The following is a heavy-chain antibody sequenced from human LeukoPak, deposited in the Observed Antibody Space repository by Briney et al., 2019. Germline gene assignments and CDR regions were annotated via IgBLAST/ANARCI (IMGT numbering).Heavy chain of an antibody. Sequence: GGSLRLSCAASGFTFGTYAMSWVRQAPGKGLEWVSGISGSGGSTYYADSVKGRFTISRDNSKKTLYLQMNSLRAEDTAVYYCAKDHEYSYGFIDYWGQGTLVTVSS. CDR2: ISGSGGST. CDR3: AKDHEYSYGFIDY. V-gene: IGHV3-23*01. J-gene: IGHJ4*02. CDR1: GFTFGTYA. D-gene: IGHD5-18*01.